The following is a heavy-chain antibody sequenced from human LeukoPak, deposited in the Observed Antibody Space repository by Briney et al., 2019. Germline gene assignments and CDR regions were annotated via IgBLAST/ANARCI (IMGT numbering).Heavy chain of an antibody. V-gene: IGHV3-23*01. D-gene: IGHD6-6*01. CDR3: AKSRSLEYSSSSDF. Sequence: GGSLRLSCVASGFTFSNYGMSWVRQAPGKGLEWVSGISGSGGSTYYADSVRGRFTISRDNSKNTLNLQMNRLRAEDSAVYYCAKSRSLEYSSSSDFWGQGTLVTVSS. CDR1: GFTFSNYG. J-gene: IGHJ4*02. CDR2: ISGSGGST.